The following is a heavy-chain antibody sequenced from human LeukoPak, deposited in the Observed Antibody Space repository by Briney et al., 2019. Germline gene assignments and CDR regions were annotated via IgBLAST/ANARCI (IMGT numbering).Heavy chain of an antibody. CDR1: GYTFTVFH. V-gene: IGHV1-2*02. CDR3: ARWTTMVRTFDI. Sequence: ASVKVSCKASGYTFTVFHMHWVRQAPGRGLEWMGRINPNSGGTNYAQKFQGRVTMTRDTAITTAYMELSRLRSDDTAVYYCARWTTMVRTFDIWGQGTMVTVSS. CDR2: INPNSGGT. D-gene: IGHD3-10*01. J-gene: IGHJ3*02.